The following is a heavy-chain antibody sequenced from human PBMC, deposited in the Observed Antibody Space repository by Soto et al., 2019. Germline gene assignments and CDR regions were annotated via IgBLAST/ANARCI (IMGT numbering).Heavy chain of an antibody. CDR2: IYYSGST. D-gene: IGHD4-17*01. Sequence: SETLSLTCTVSGGSISSSSYYWGWIRQPPGKGLEWIGSIYYSGSTYYNPSLKSRVTISVDTSKDQFSLKLSSVTAADTAVYYCARLSYGDYPYYYYGMDVWGQGTTVTVSS. CDR3: ARLSYGDYPYYYYGMDV. V-gene: IGHV4-39*01. CDR1: GGSISSSSYY. J-gene: IGHJ6*02.